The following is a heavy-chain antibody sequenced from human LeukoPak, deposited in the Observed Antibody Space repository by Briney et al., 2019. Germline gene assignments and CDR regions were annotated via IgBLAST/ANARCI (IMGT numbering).Heavy chain of an antibody. CDR1: GYTFTSYG. V-gene: IGHV1-18*01. CDR3: AKDLYSSRRYYYYMDV. D-gene: IGHD6-13*01. CDR2: ISAYNGNT. Sequence: ASVKVSCKASGYTFTSYGISWVRQAPGQGLEWMGWISAYNGNTNYAQKLQGRVTMTTDTSTSTAYMELRSLRSDDTAVYYCAKDLYSSRRYYYYMDVWGKGTTVTVSS. J-gene: IGHJ6*03.